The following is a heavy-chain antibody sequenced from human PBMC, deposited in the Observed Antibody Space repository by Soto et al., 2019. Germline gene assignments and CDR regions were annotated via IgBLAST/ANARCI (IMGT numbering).Heavy chain of an antibody. J-gene: IGHJ6*02. Sequence: SVKVSCKASGGTFSKHASSWVRQAPGQGLEWVGGIIPMFPTADYAQRFQGRVTITADDSTTTVYMELSGLRSEDTAMYYCARDDATYCGGDCYRYFYYGMDVWGQGTTVTVSS. V-gene: IGHV1-69*13. D-gene: IGHD2-21*02. CDR1: GGTFSKHA. CDR3: ARDDATYCGGDCYRYFYYGMDV. CDR2: IIPMFPTA.